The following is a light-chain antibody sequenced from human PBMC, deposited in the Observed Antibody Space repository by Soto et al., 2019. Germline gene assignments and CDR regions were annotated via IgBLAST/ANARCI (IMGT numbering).Light chain of an antibody. CDR1: SSDIGGYNY. CDR2: DVS. J-gene: IGLJ1*01. V-gene: IGLV2-14*03. Sequence: QSALTQPASVSGSPGQSIIISCTGTSSDIGGYNYVSWYQQHPGKAPKLMTYDVSNRPSGVSNRFSGSKSGNTASLTISGLQAEDEADYYCSSFSPTTPLVFGTGTKLTVL. CDR3: SSFSPTTPLV.